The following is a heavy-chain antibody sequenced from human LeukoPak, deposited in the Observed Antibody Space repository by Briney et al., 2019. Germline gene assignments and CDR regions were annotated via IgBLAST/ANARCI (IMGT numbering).Heavy chain of an antibody. D-gene: IGHD3-22*01. CDR2: ISAYNGNT. V-gene: IGHV1-18*01. CDR3: ARGLPYYYDSSGYYSPYYFDY. J-gene: IGHJ4*02. Sequence: ASVKVSCKASGYTFTSYGISWVRQAPGQGLEWMGWISAYNGNTNYAQKLQGRVTMTTDTSTSTAYKELRSLRSDDTAVYYCARGLPYYYDSSGYYSPYYFDYWGQGTLVTVSS. CDR1: GYTFTSYG.